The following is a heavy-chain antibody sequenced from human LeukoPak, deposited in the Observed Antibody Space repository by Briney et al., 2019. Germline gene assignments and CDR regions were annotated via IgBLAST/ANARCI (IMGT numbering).Heavy chain of an antibody. V-gene: IGHV3-23*01. CDR2: ISASGGRT. CDR3: AKGTYSDHPHYMDV. CDR1: GFTVSDYA. D-gene: IGHD4-17*01. Sequence: GGSLRLSCAASGFTVSDYAMSWVRRAPGKGLEWVSAISASGGRTEYTDSGKGRLTISRDSSKNTLHLQMNSLRVEDTAVYYCAKGTYSDHPHYMDVWGKGTTVTVSS. J-gene: IGHJ6*03.